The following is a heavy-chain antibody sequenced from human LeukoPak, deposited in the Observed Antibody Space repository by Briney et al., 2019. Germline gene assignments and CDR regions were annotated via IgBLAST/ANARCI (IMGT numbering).Heavy chain of an antibody. Sequence: PGGSLRLSCAASGFTVSSNYMSWVRQAPGKGLEWVSVIYSGGSTYYADSVKGRFTISRDNSKNTLYLQMNSLRAEDTAVYYCARGLVVVVAASPYYYYGMDVWGQGTTVTVSS. CDR2: IYSGGST. D-gene: IGHD2-15*01. CDR1: GFTVSSNY. J-gene: IGHJ6*02. V-gene: IGHV3-53*01. CDR3: ARGLVVVVAASPYYYYGMDV.